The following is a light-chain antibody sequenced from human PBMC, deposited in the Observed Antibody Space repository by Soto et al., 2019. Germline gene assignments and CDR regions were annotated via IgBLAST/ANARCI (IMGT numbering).Light chain of an antibody. V-gene: IGKV1-5*03. CDR2: KAS. CDR1: QSVTTW. CDR3: QQYSTYPIT. Sequence: DIPITHSLATLSASVVDSVTIPCRASQSVTTWLAWYQQKPGKAPKLLIYKASNLESGLPSRFTGSGSGTEFTLTISSLQSDDFATYYCQQYSTYPITFGQGTRLEIK. J-gene: IGKJ5*01.